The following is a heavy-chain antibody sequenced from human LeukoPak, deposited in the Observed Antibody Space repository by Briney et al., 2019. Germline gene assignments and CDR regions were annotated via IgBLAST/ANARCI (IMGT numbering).Heavy chain of an antibody. V-gene: IGHV3-48*03. CDR2: ISSSGSTI. J-gene: IGHJ3*02. Sequence: GGSLRLSCAASGFTFSSYEMNWVRQAPGKGLEWVSYISSSGSTIYYADSVKGRFTISRDNAKNSLYLQMNSLRAKDTAVYYCARLSSSHAFDIWGQGTMVTVSS. D-gene: IGHD6-6*01. CDR1: GFTFSSYE. CDR3: ARLSSSHAFDI.